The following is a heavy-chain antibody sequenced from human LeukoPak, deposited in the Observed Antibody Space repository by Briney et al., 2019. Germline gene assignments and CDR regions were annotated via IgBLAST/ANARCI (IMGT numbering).Heavy chain of an antibody. V-gene: IGHV1-18*01. D-gene: IGHD2-2*01. CDR1: GFTFTSYG. CDR2: ISAYNGNT. CDR3: ARDRRRYCSSTSCYGDPGYFDY. J-gene: IGHJ4*02. Sequence: GGSLRLSCAASGFTFTSYGISWVRQAPGQGLEWMGWISAYNGNTNYAQKLQGRVTMTTDTSTSTAYMELRSLRSDDTAVYYCARDRRRYCSSTSCYGDPGYFDYWGQGTLVTVSS.